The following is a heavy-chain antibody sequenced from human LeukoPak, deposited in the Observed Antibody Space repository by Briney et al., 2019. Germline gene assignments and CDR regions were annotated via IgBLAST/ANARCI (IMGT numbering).Heavy chain of an antibody. D-gene: IGHD6-6*01. J-gene: IGHJ4*02. CDR2: IKQDGSVK. CDR3: ARIGYSSSSFDY. V-gene: IGHV3-7*01. CDR1: GFKFDNYC. Sequence: PGGSLRLSCAASGFKFDNYCVSWVRQAPGKGLEWVANIKQDGSVKYYVDSVKGRFTISRDNARNSQYLQMNSLRPEDTAVYYCARIGYSSSSFDYWGQGTLVTVSS.